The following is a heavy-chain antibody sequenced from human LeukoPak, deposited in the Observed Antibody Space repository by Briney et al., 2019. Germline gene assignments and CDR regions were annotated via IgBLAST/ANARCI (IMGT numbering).Heavy chain of an antibody. CDR1: GFTFSSYS. CDR2: ISSTSSYI. Sequence: PGGSLRLSCAASGFTFSSYSMNWVRQAPGKGLEWVSSISSTSSYIYHADSVKGRFTISRDNAQNSLFLQMNSLRAADTAVYYCARAGDCSSTSCYGHYFDYWGQGTLVTVSS. V-gene: IGHV3-21*01. D-gene: IGHD2-2*01. CDR3: ARAGDCSSTSCYGHYFDY. J-gene: IGHJ4*02.